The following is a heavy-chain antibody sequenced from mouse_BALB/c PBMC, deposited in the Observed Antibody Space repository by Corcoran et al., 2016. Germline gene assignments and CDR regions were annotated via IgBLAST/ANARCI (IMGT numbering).Heavy chain of an antibody. CDR3: ARERNYGSSYDYYARDY. V-gene: IGHV1-18*01. CDR1: GYTFTDYN. Sequence: EVLLQQSGPELVKPGASVKIPCKASGYTFTDYNMDWVKQSHGKSLEWIGDINPNNGGTIYNQKFKGKATLTVDKSSSTAYMELRSLTSEDTAVYYCARERNYGSSYDYYARDYWGQGTSVTVSS. J-gene: IGHJ4*01. D-gene: IGHD1-1*01. CDR2: INPNNGGT.